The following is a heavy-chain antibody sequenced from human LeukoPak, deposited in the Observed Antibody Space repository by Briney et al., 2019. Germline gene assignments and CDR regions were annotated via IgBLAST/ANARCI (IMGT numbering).Heavy chain of an antibody. J-gene: IGHJ4*02. CDR3: AREFPLYDSSGYTDY. Sequence: PGGSLRLSCAPSGFTFSSYWMSWVRQAPGKGLEWVANIKQDGSEKYYVDSVKGRFTISRDNAKNSLYLQMNSLRAEDTAVYYCAREFPLYDSSGYTDYWGQGTLVTVSS. CDR1: GFTFSSYW. D-gene: IGHD3-22*01. V-gene: IGHV3-7*01. CDR2: IKQDGSEK.